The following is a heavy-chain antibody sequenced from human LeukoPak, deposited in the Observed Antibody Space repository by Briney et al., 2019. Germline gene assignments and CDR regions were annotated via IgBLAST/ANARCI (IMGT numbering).Heavy chain of an antibody. V-gene: IGHV4-38-2*02. J-gene: IGHJ4*02. CDR2: IYHSGST. D-gene: IGHD2-15*01. CDR1: GYSISSGYY. Sequence: PSETLSLTCTVSGYSISSGYYWGWIRQPPGKGLEWIGSIYHSGSTYYNPSLKSRVTISVDTSKNQFSLKLSSVTAADTAVYYCAEGRWFLGRYWGQGTLVTVSS. CDR3: AEGRWFLGRY.